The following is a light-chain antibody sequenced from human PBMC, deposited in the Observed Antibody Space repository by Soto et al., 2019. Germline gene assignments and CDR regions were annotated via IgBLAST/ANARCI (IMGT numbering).Light chain of an antibody. V-gene: IGKV1-9*01. J-gene: IGKJ2*01. CDR2: AAS. CDR1: QGISSY. Sequence: QLTQSPSSLSASVGDRVTITCRASQGISSYLAWYQQRPGKAPKLLVYAASTLQSGVPSRFSGSGSGTDFTLTISSLQPEDFAPYYCQQYGRFLTFGQGTKVDIK. CDR3: QQYGRFLT.